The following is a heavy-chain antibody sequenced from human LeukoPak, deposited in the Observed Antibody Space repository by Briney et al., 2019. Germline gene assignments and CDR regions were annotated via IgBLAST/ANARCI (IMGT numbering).Heavy chain of an antibody. CDR3: AKADSSGPWTFDY. J-gene: IGHJ4*02. CDR1: GFTFRIYG. V-gene: IGHV3-23*01. CDR2: IGGRGGTT. D-gene: IGHD3-22*01. Sequence: PGGSLRLSCEASGFTFRIYGMHWVRQAPGKGLEWVSTIGGRGGTTYYADSVKGRFTISRDNSKNTLYLQMNSLRAEDTAVYYCAKADSSGPWTFDYWGQGTLVTVSS.